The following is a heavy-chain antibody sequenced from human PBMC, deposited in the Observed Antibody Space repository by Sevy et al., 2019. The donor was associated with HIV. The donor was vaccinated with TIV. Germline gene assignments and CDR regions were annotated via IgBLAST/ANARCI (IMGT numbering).Heavy chain of an antibody. J-gene: IGHJ6*02. Sequence: GESLKISCKISGYCFTSYCIGWVRQMTGKGLEWMGIFCPGDSDISYSPSFQGQVTISADKSISSVYLQWRSLKASDTAMYYCTRQGPSDGMDVWGRGTTVTVSS. CDR3: TRQGPSDGMDV. V-gene: IGHV5-51*01. CDR2: FCPGDSDI. CDR1: GYCFTSYC.